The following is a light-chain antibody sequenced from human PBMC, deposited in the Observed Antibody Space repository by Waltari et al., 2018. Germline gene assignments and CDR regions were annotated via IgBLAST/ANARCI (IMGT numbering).Light chain of an antibody. CDR1: QSVSRF. J-gene: IGKJ1*01. CDR2: GAS. V-gene: IGKV3-20*01. Sequence: EIVLTQSPGTLSLSPGARGTLSCRASQSVSRFLAWYQQKPGQAPRLLIYGASTRATGIPDRFSGSGSGTDFSLTISRLEPEDVAVYYCQKYDRLPATFGQGTKVEIK. CDR3: QKYDRLPAT.